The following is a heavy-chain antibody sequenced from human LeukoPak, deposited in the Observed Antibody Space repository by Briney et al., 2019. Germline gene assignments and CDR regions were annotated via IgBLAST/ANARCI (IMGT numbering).Heavy chain of an antibody. CDR1: GFSFSSYI. J-gene: IGHJ4*02. Sequence: GGSLRLSCAASGFSFSSYIMSWVRQAPGKGLEWVSYISSSTSTIYYADSVKGRFTISRDNAENSLYLQMNSLRAEDTAVYYCAREGPIAAAGSDYWGQGTLVTVSS. CDR2: ISSSTSTI. CDR3: AREGPIAAAGSDY. V-gene: IGHV3-48*04. D-gene: IGHD6-13*01.